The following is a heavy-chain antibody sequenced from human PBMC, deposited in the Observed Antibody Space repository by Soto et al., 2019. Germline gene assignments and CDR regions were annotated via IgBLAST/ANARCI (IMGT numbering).Heavy chain of an antibody. CDR2: ISYDGSNK. D-gene: IGHD6-19*01. Sequence: PGGSLRLSCAASGFTFSSYGMHWVRQAPGKGLEWVAVISYDGSNKYYADSVKGRFTISRDNSKNTLYLQMNSLRAEDTAVYYCATAETAIAVAGFDYWGQGTLVTV. J-gene: IGHJ4*02. V-gene: IGHV3-30*03. CDR1: GFTFSSYG. CDR3: ATAETAIAVAGFDY.